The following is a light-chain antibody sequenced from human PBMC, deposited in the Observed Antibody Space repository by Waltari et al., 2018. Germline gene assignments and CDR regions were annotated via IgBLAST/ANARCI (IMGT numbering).Light chain of an antibody. J-gene: IGKJ1*01. CDR1: QGFSTY. CDR3: LQYNSHPWT. CDR2: ETS. Sequence: DIQMTQSRSSLSASAGDTVTITCRASQGFSTYLNWYQQKPGKPPKRLIYETSNLESGVPSRFSGSGSGTDFTLTISSLQPEDFATYYCLQYNSHPWTFGQGTKLEIK. V-gene: IGKV1-17*01.